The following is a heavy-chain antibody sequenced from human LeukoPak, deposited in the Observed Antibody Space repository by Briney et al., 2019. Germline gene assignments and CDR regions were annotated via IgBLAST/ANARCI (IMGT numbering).Heavy chain of an antibody. Sequence: SETLSLTCTVSGDSISSSSYYWAWIRQPPGKGLEWIGSIHYSGSTYYNPSLQSRVTISIDTSKNQFSLKLRFVTAADTAVYYCARVRCSGGSCPYYYYYYYMDVWGKGTTVTVSS. CDR1: GDSISSSSYY. CDR2: IHYSGST. V-gene: IGHV4-39*07. D-gene: IGHD2-15*01. CDR3: ARVRCSGGSCPYYYYYYYMDV. J-gene: IGHJ6*03.